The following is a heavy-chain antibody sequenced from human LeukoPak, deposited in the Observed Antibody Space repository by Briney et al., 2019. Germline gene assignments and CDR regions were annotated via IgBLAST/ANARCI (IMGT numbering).Heavy chain of an antibody. J-gene: IGHJ6*03. D-gene: IGHD5-12*01. CDR3: ARDLREAGRWLLYYYYYYMDV. Sequence: HPGGSLRLSCAASGFTFSSYWMHWVRQAPGKGLVWVSRISSDGSSTSYADSVKGRFTISRDNSKNTLFLQMNSLRAEDTAVYYCARDLREAGRWLLYYYYYYMDVWGKGTTVTVSS. CDR1: GFTFSSYW. CDR2: ISSDGSST. V-gene: IGHV3-74*01.